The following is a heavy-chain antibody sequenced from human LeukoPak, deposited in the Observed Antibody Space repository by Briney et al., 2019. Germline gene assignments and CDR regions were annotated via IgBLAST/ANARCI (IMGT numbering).Heavy chain of an antibody. CDR1: GFTFSTYA. CDR2: ISGSDGHT. Sequence: PGGSLRLSCAASGFTFSTYAMNWVRQAPGEGLEWLSAISGSDGHTFYADSVKGRFTLSRDNSKNTLYLQMNNLRADDTAIYYCAKVPWVGTITWGQGTLVIVSS. D-gene: IGHD1-26*01. V-gene: IGHV3-23*01. J-gene: IGHJ4*02. CDR3: AKVPWVGTIT.